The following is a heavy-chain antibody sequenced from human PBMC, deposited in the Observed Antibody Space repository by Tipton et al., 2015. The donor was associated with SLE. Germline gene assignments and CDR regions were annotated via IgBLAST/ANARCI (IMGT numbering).Heavy chain of an antibody. D-gene: IGHD3-22*01. Sequence: SLRLSCAASGFIFSSYAMHWVRQAPGKGLEWVAVISYDGSNKHYADSVKGRFTISRDNSKNTLYVQMNSLRAEDTAVYYCAAEHWNYYDSSGYYRYWGQGTLVTVSS. V-gene: IGHV3-30*04. CDR2: ISYDGSNK. CDR1: GFIFSSYA. CDR3: AAEHWNYYDSSGYYRY. J-gene: IGHJ4*02.